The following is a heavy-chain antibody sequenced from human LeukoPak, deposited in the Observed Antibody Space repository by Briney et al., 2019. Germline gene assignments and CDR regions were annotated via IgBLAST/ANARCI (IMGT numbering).Heavy chain of an antibody. CDR3: ARGVEGPRYYDSSGKGNALDI. V-gene: IGHV3-48*02. CDR2: ISSSSSTI. J-gene: IGHJ3*02. D-gene: IGHD3-22*01. Sequence: GGSLRLSCAASGFIFSTYGMNWVRQAPGKGLEWLSYISSSSSTIYYATSVRGRFTISRDNAKNSLYLQMNSLRDGDTAVYYCARGVEGPRYYDSSGKGNALDIWGQGTLVTVSS. CDR1: GFIFSTYG.